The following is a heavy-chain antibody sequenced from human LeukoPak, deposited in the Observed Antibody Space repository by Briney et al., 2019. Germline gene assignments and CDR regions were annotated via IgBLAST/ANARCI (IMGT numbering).Heavy chain of an antibody. CDR1: GFTFSSYS. D-gene: IGHD3-22*01. CDR2: ISSSSSYI. V-gene: IGHV3-21*04. J-gene: IGHJ4*02. Sequence: GGSLRLSCAASGFTFSSYSMNWVRQAPGKGLEWVSSISSSSSYIYYADSVKGRFTISRDNAKNSLYLQMNSLRSEDTAVYYCATTLPSSGYYYFDYWGQGTLVTVSS. CDR3: ATTLPSSGYYYFDY.